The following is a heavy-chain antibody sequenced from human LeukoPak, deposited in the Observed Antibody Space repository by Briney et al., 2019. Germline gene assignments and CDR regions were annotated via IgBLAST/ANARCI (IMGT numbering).Heavy chain of an antibody. CDR1: GFTFSSYA. CDR3: AKNLYDILTGYPWGAMDV. Sequence: PGGSLRLSCAASGFTFSSYAMSWVRQAPGKGLEWVSVITGGGSTYYTDSVKGRFTISRDSSRNTLYLQMNSLRVEDTAAYYCAKNLYDILTGYPWGAMDVWGQGTTVIVSS. D-gene: IGHD3-9*01. CDR2: ITGGGST. J-gene: IGHJ6*02. V-gene: IGHV3-23*01.